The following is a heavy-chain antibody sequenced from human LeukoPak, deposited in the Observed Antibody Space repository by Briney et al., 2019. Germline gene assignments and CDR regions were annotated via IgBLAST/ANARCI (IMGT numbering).Heavy chain of an antibody. CDR2: ISAYNGNT. V-gene: IGHV1-18*04. Sequence: ASVKVSCKASGYTFAAYYIHWVRQAPGQGLEWMGWISAYNGNTNYAQKLQGRVTMTTDTSTSTAYMELRSLRSDDTAVYYCARDRARTAGYMDVWGKGTTVTISS. CDR1: GYTFAAYY. J-gene: IGHJ6*03. CDR3: ARDRARTAGYMDV. D-gene: IGHD3-10*01.